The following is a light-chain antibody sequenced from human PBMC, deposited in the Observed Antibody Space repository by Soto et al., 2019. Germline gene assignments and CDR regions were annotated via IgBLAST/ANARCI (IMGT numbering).Light chain of an antibody. CDR2: DAS. CDR1: ESVSRN. Sequence: VMTQSAATLAVSAGERATLACRASESVSRNLAWYQQKPGQAPRLLIYDASTRATGIPDRFSGGGSGTEFTLTISSLQSDDFVVYYCQQYNSWPPITFGQGTRLEIK. V-gene: IGKV3-15*01. CDR3: QQYNSWPPIT. J-gene: IGKJ5*01.